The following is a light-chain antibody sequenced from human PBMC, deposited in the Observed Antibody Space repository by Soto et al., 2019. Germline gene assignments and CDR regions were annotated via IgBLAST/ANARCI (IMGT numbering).Light chain of an antibody. V-gene: IGKV3-20*01. J-gene: IGKJ5*01. CDR2: AAF. Sequence: EIVLTQSPGTLSLSPGESATLSCRASQSVSSSSLGWYQQKPGQAPRLLIHAAFSRAAGIPDRFSGSGSGTDFTLTITRLEPEDFAVYYCQQYGNSPVTFGQGTRLEMK. CDR1: QSVSSSS. CDR3: QQYGNSPVT.